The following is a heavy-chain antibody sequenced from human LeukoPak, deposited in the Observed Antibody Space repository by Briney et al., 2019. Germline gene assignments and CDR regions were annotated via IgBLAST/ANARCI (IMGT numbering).Heavy chain of an antibody. Sequence: SETLSLTCAVYGGSFSGYYWSWIRQPPGKGLEWIGEINHSGSTNYNPSLKGRVTISVDTSKNQFSLKLSSVTAADTAVYYCARGVGYSGIAAMWGQGTLVTVSS. CDR1: GGSFSGYY. J-gene: IGHJ4*02. D-gene: IGHD6-13*01. CDR3: ARGVGYSGIAAM. V-gene: IGHV4-34*01. CDR2: INHSGST.